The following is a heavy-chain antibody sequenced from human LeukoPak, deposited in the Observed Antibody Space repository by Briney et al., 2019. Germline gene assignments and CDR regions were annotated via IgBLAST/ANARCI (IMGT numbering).Heavy chain of an antibody. Sequence: GASVKVSCKASGGTFSSYAISWVRQAPGQGLEWMGGIIPIFGTANYAQKFQGRVTITADESTSTAYMELSSLRSEDTAVYYCAREGVNDGRLVYWGQGTLVTVSS. J-gene: IGHJ4*02. CDR3: AREGVNDGRLVY. CDR2: IIPIFGTA. CDR1: GGTFSSYA. D-gene: IGHD1-1*01. V-gene: IGHV1-69*13.